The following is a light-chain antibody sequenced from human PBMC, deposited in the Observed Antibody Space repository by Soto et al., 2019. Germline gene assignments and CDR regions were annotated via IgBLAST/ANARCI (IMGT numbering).Light chain of an antibody. CDR2: DVT. J-gene: IGLJ1*01. V-gene: IGLV2-11*01. CDR1: SSNVGGYNY. Sequence: QSALTQPRSVSGSPGQSVTISCTGTSSNVGGYNYVSWYQQHPGKAPKVMIYDVTKRPAGVPDRFSGSTSGTSASLAISGLRSEDESDYYCATWDDSLNGYVFGTGTKVTVL. CDR3: ATWDDSLNGYV.